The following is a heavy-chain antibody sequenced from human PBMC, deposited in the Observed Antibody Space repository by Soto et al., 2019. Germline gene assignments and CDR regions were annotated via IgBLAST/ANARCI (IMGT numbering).Heavy chain of an antibody. V-gene: IGHV1-69*13. D-gene: IGHD3-22*01. J-gene: IGHJ4*02. CDR3: ARDGTLYDSSAYYYLY. CDR1: GGTFSRYT. Sequence: GASVKVSCKASGGTFSRYTNTWVRQAPGQGLEWMGGITPMFGTPNYAQKFQGRVTITADESTSTAYMELSSLRSEDTAMYYCARDGTLYDSSAYYYLYWGQGTLVTFSS. CDR2: ITPMFGTP.